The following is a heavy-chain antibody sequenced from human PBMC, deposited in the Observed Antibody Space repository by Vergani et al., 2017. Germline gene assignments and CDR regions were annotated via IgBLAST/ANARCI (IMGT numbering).Heavy chain of an antibody. CDR3: ARGGSGSYSPYYYYYGMDV. V-gene: IGHV3-30*03. CDR2: ISYDGTQK. D-gene: IGHD3-10*01. Sequence: QVHLVESGGGVVQPGRSLRLSCVVSGFTSSYYGMHWVRQAPGKGLEWVAVISYDGTQKYYADSVKGRFTISRDNAKNSLYLQMNSLRAEDTAVYYCARGGSGSYSPYYYYYGMDVWGQGTTVTVSS. CDR1: GFTSSYYG. J-gene: IGHJ6*02.